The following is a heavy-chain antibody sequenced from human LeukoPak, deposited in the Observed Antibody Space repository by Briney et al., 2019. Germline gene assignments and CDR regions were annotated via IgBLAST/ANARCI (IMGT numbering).Heavy chain of an antibody. D-gene: IGHD5-18*01. Sequence: SETLSPTCAVSGGSLSGYYWSWIRQPPGKGLEWIGEINHSGSTNYNPSLKSRVTISVDTSKNQFSLKLSSVTAADTAVYYCARGKEGDSYGTDYWGQGTLVTVSS. CDR3: ARGKEGDSYGTDY. CDR2: INHSGST. CDR1: GGSLSGYY. V-gene: IGHV4-34*01. J-gene: IGHJ4*02.